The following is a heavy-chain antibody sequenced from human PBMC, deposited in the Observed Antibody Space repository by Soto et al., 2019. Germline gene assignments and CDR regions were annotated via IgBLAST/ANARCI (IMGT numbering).Heavy chain of an antibody. CDR3: ARGGVDYGDYFTGDAFDI. J-gene: IGHJ3*02. CDR2: INSDGSST. D-gene: IGHD4-17*01. Sequence: GGSLRLSCAASGFTFSSYWMHWVRQAPGKGLVWVSRINSDGSSTSYADSVKGRFTISRDNAKNTLYLQMNSLRAEDTAVYYCARGGVDYGDYFTGDAFDIWGQGTMVTVSS. V-gene: IGHV3-74*01. CDR1: GFTFSSYW.